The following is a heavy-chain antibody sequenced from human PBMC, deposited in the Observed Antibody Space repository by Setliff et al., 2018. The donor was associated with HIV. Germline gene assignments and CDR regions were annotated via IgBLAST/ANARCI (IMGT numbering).Heavy chain of an antibody. CDR2: INPTGGST. V-gene: IGHV1-46*01. Sequence: ASVKVSCKASGYTFTGYYMHWVRQAPGQGLEWMGVINPTGGSTSYAQKFQGRLTMTRDTSTNTVYVELSSLRSEDTAGYYCAKDIPGPAINRGRIKNWFDPWGEGTLVTVSS. CDR3: AKDIPGPAINRGRIKNWFDP. J-gene: IGHJ5*02. CDR1: GYTFTGYY.